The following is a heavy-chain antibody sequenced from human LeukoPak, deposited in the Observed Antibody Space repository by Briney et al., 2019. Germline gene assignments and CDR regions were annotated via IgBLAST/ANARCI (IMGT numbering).Heavy chain of an antibody. D-gene: IGHD1-26*01. CDR1: GGSIRSYY. V-gene: IGHV4-59*01. CDR3: ARASTPYSGSYY. Sequence: PSETLSLTCTVSGGSIRSYYWSWIRQPPGKGLEWIGYIYYSGSTNYNPSLKSRVTISVDTSKNQFSLKLSSVTAADTAVYYCARASTPYSGSYYWSQGTLVTVSS. CDR2: IYYSGST. J-gene: IGHJ4*02.